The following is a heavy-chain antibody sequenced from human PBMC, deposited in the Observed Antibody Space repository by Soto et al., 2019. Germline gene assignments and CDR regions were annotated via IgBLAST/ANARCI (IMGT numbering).Heavy chain of an antibody. CDR2: ISSTASHI. J-gene: IGHJ4*02. D-gene: IGHD3-22*01. CDR1: GFTFSNYE. CDR3: ARENYDISGYSLDY. Sequence: GGSLRLSCAASGFTFSNYEMSWVRQAPGKGLEWISYISSTASHIYYADSVKGRVTISRDNAKNSLYLQMNSLRVEDTAVYYCARENYDISGYSLDYWGQGSLVTVSS. V-gene: IGHV3-48*03.